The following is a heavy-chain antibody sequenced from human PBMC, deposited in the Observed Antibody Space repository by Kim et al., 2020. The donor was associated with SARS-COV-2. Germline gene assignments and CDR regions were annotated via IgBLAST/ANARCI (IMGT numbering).Heavy chain of an antibody. J-gene: IGHJ3*02. D-gene: IGHD2-15*01. V-gene: IGHV1-24*01. CDR1: GYTLTELS. CDR2: FDPEDGET. CDR3: ATGPNPPPNVVVVGGSDAFDI. Sequence: ASVKVSCKVSGYTLTELSMHWVRQAPGKGLEWMGGFDPEDGETIYAQKFQGRVTMTEDTSTDTAYMELSSLRSEDTAVYYCATGPNPPPNVVVVGGSDAFDIWGQGTMVTVSS.